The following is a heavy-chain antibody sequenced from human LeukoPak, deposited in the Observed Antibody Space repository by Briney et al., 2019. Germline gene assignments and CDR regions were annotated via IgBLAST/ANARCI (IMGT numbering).Heavy chain of an antibody. Sequence: SETLSLTCIVSGYSISSGYYWGWIRQPPGRGLEWIGSIHHSGSTFYNPSLKSRVTISVDTSKNQFSLKLSSVTAADTAVYYCARAWDYYDSSGALRYWFDPWGQGTLVTVSS. CDR2: IHHSGST. V-gene: IGHV4-38-2*02. D-gene: IGHD3-22*01. J-gene: IGHJ5*02. CDR3: ARAWDYYDSSGALRYWFDP. CDR1: GYSISSGYY.